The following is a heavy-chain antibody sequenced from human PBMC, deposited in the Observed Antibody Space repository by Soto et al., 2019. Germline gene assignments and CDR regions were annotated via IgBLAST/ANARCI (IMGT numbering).Heavy chain of an antibody. Sequence: PGGSLRLSCAASGFTFSSYSMNWVRQAPGKGLEWVSSISSSSYIYYADSVKGRFTISRDNAKNSLYLQMNSLRAEDTAVYYCARAKGADYGDYVFDYYYYYGMDVWGQGTTVTVSS. CDR2: ISSSSYI. CDR1: GFTFSSYS. D-gene: IGHD4-17*01. J-gene: IGHJ6*02. CDR3: ARAKGADYGDYVFDYYYYYGMDV. V-gene: IGHV3-21*01.